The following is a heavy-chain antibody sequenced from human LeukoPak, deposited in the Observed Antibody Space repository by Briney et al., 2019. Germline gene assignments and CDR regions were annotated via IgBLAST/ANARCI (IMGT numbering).Heavy chain of an antibody. CDR3: ARGGPSYYDYVWGSYQYSAPMDY. Sequence: GGSLRLSCAASGFTFNTYAMSWVRQAPGKGLEWVSAISGSGGSTFYAGSTFYADSVKGRFTISRDNSQNTLYLQMNSLRAEDMAVYYCARGGPSYYDYVWGSYQYSAPMDYWGQGTLVTVSS. J-gene: IGHJ4*02. D-gene: IGHD3-16*02. V-gene: IGHV3-23*01. CDR1: GFTFNTYA. CDR2: ISGSGGSTFYAGST.